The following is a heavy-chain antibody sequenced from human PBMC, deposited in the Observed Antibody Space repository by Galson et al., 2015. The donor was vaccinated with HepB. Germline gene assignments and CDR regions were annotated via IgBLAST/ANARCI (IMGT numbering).Heavy chain of an antibody. D-gene: IGHD3-9*01. CDR2: IRYDGSNK. Sequence: SLRLSCAASGFTFSSYGMHWVRQAPGKGLEWVAFIRYDGSNKYYANSVKGRFTISRDNSKNTLYLQMNSLRAEDTAVYYCAKMGLTRNYDILTGHLTVDYWGQGTLVTVSS. CDR3: AKMGLTRNYDILTGHLTVDY. CDR1: GFTFSSYG. J-gene: IGHJ4*02. V-gene: IGHV3-30*02.